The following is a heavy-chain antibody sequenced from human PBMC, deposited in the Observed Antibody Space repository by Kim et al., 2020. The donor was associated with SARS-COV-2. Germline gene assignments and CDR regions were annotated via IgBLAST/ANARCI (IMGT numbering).Heavy chain of an antibody. Sequence: GGSLRLSCEASGFTFSSYWMHWVRQAPGKGLVWVSRVKSDGSSPIYADSVKGRFTISRDNAKNTLYLQMNTLRVEDTAVYYCSRDYYYRMDVWGQGTTVT. CDR1: GFTFSSYW. CDR2: VKSDGSSP. J-gene: IGHJ6*02. V-gene: IGHV3-74*01. CDR3: SRDYYYRMDV.